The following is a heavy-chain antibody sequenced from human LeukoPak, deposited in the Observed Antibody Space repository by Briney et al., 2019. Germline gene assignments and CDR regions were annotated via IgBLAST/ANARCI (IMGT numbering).Heavy chain of an antibody. J-gene: IGHJ4*01. Sequence: GSLRLSCEASGISVSENYMNWVRQAPGKGLEWVSVIYSGGSRDHADSVKGRFTISRDTFKNTLYLQMNSLRVEDTAVYYCAKGYSGRYYFDYWGHGTLVTVSS. CDR3: AKGYSGRYYFDY. V-gene: IGHV3-53*01. CDR2: IYSGGSR. CDR1: GISVSENY. D-gene: IGHD4-11*01.